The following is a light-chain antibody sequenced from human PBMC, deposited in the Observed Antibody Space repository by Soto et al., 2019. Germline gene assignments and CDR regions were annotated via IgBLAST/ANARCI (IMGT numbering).Light chain of an antibody. CDR3: AAWDDSLNGVV. Sequence: QSVLTQPPSASGTPGQRVTSSCSGSSSNIGSNTVNWYQQLPGTASKLLIYSNNQRPSGVPDRFSGSKSGTSASLAISGLQSEDEADYYCAAWDDSLNGVVFGGGTKLTVL. CDR2: SNN. CDR1: SSNIGSNT. V-gene: IGLV1-44*01. J-gene: IGLJ2*01.